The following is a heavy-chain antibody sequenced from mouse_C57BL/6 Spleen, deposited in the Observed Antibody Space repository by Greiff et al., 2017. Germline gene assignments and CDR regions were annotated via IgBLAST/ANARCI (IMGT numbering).Heavy chain of an antibody. CDR3: ARDLGLRRGFFDY. V-gene: IGHV3-6*01. J-gene: IGHJ2*01. CDR2: ISYDGSN. CDR1: GYSITSGYY. Sequence: DVQLQESGPGLVKPSQSLSLTCSVTGYSITSGYYWNWIRQFPGNKLEWMGYISYDGSNNYNPSLKNRISITRDTSKNQFFLKLNSVTTEDTATYYCARDLGLRRGFFDYWGQGTTLTVSS. D-gene: IGHD2-4*01.